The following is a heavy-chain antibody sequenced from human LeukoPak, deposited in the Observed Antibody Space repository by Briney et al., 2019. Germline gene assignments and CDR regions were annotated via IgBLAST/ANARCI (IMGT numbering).Heavy chain of an antibody. CDR2: ISSSSSYI. CDR1: GFTFSSYS. Sequence: PGGSLRLSCAASGFTFSSYSMNWVRQAPGKGLEWVSSISSSSSYIYYADSVKGRFTISRDNAKNSLYLQMNSLRAEDTAVYYCARDPLRDCSSISCFSPTYYYGMDVWGQGTTVTVSS. J-gene: IGHJ6*02. V-gene: IGHV3-21*01. CDR3: ARDPLRDCSSISCFSPTYYYGMDV. D-gene: IGHD2-2*01.